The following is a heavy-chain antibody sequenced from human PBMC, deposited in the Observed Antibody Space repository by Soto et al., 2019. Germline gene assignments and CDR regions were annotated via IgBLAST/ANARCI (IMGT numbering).Heavy chain of an antibody. Sequence: ASVKVSCKASGYTFTSYGISWVRQAPGQGLEWMGWISAYNGNTNYAQKLQGRVTMTTDTSTSTAYMELRSLRSDDTAVYYCARSYYGLTGLSVPPDYWGQGTLVTVSS. CDR3: ARSYYGLTGLSVPPDY. J-gene: IGHJ4*02. CDR1: GYTFTSYG. CDR2: ISAYNGNT. V-gene: IGHV1-18*01. D-gene: IGHD3-22*01.